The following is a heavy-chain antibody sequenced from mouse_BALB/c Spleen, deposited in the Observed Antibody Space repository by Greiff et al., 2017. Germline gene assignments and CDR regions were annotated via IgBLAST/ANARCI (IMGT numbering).Heavy chain of an antibody. Sequence: LQQPGSELVRPGASVKLSCKASGYTFTSYWMHWVKQRPGQGLEWIGNIYPGSGSTNYDEKFKSKATLTVDTASSTAYIPLSSLTSEDSAVYYFTRPTVKAWFAYWGQGTLVTVSA. J-gene: IGHJ3*01. CDR1: GYTFTSYW. CDR3: TRPTVKAWFAY. CDR2: IYPGSGST. V-gene: IGHV1S22*01.